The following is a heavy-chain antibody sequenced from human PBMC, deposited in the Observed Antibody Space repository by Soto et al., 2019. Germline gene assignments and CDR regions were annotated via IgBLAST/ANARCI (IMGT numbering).Heavy chain of an antibody. D-gene: IGHD2-15*01. Sequence: SETLSLTCAFYGWSFSGYYWSWIRQPPGKGLEWIGEINHSGSTNYNPSLKSRVTISVDTSKNQFSLKLSSVAAADTAVYYCARVGLRAIMAVAATEAFDIWGQGTMVPVSS. J-gene: IGHJ3*02. V-gene: IGHV4-34*01. CDR2: INHSGST. CDR3: ARVGLRAIMAVAATEAFDI. CDR1: GWSFSGYY.